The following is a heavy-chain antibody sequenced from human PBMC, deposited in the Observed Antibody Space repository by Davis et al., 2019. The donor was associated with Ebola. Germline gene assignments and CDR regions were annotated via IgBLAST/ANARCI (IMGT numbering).Heavy chain of an antibody. D-gene: IGHD1-26*01. J-gene: IGHJ4*02. Sequence: GESLKISCAASGFSFNDYWMSWVRQAPGKGPEWVANTKQDGGETYYVESVKGRFTISRDNAKNSLYLQMNSLRDEDTAVYYCARDKIVGATYFDYWGQGILVIVSS. CDR2: TKQDGGET. CDR3: ARDKIVGATYFDY. CDR1: GFSFNDYW. V-gene: IGHV3-7*03.